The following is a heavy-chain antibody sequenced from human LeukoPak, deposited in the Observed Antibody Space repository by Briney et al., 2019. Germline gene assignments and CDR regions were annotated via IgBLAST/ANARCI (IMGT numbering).Heavy chain of an antibody. V-gene: IGHV3-23*01. CDR2: LSGSGAKT. J-gene: IGHJ6*02. Sequence: PGGSLRLSCAASGFTFSSYAINWVRQAPGKGLQWVSALSGSGAKTYYADSVKGRFTISRDNSKNTLYLQMNRLRAEDTAVYYCAKDQGSYGMDVWGQGTTVTVSS. CDR3: AKDQGSYGMDV. CDR1: GFTFSSYA.